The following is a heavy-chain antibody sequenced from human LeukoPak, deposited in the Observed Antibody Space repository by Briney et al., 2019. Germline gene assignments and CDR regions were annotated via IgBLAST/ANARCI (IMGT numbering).Heavy chain of an antibody. J-gene: IGHJ5*02. Sequence: GGTLRLSCTASGFTLSSYGMSWVRQAPGKGLEWVSAISGSGGSTHYADSVKGRLTVSRDNAKNSLYLQMNSLRLEDTALYYCAKGKFGELSYVFDNWGQGTLVTVSS. CDR1: GFTLSSYG. D-gene: IGHD3-10*01. V-gene: IGHV3-23*01. CDR2: ISGSGGST. CDR3: AKGKFGELSYVFDN.